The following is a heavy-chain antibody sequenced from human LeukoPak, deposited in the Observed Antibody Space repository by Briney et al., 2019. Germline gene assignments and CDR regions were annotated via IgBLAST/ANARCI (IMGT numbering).Heavy chain of an antibody. CDR2: VYNSGRT. J-gene: IGHJ4*02. V-gene: IGHV4-4*07. CDR1: GGSISSYC. CDR3: ARITAAGTGIDY. Sequence: SETLSLTCTVSGGSISSYCWSWIRQPAGKGLEWIGRVYNSGRTDYNPSLQSRVTMSVDTSKNHLYLQLSSVTAADTAVYYCARITAAGTGIDYWGQGTLVTVSS. D-gene: IGHD6-13*01.